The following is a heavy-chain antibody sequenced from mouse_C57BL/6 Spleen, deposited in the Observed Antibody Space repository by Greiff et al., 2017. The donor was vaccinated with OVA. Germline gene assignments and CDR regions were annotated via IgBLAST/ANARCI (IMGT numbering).Heavy chain of an antibody. D-gene: IGHD1-1*01. V-gene: IGHV1-80*01. CDR2: LYPGDGAT. CDR1: GYAFSSYW. Sequence: QVQLQQSGAELVKPGASVKISCTASGYAFSSYWMNWVKQRPGKGLEWIGQLYPGDGATNYNGKFKGKATLTADKSSSTAYMQLSSLTSEDSAVYFCARGGITTVVATDAYWGQGTLVTVSA. J-gene: IGHJ3*01. CDR3: ARGGITTVVATDAY.